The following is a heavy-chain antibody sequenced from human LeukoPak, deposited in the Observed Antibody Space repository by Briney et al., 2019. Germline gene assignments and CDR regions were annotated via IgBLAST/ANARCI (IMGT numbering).Heavy chain of an antibody. Sequence: SETLSLTCTVSGGSISSGGYYWSWIRQHPGKGLEWIGYIYYSGSTYYNPSLKSRVTISVDTSKNQFSLKLSSVTAADTAVYYCARDLTMVRGVIPGHDAFDIWGQGTMVTVSS. D-gene: IGHD3-10*01. J-gene: IGHJ3*02. CDR2: IYYSGST. V-gene: IGHV4-31*03. CDR1: GGSISSGGYY. CDR3: ARDLTMVRGVIPGHDAFDI.